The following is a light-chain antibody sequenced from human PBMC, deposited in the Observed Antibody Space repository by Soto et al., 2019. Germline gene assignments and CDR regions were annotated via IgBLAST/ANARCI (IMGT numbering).Light chain of an antibody. CDR1: QSVSSSY. CDR3: QQYGSSLYT. J-gene: IGKJ2*01. Sequence: EIVLTQSPGTLSLSPGERATLSCRASQSVSSSYLAWYQQKPGQAPRLLIYGASSGATGIPDRFSGSGSGTDVTLTISRLEPEDFAVYYCQQYGSSLYTFGQGTKLEIK. V-gene: IGKV3-20*01. CDR2: GAS.